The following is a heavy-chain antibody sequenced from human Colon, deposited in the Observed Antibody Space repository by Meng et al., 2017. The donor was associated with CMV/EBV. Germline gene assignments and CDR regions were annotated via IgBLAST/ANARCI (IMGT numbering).Heavy chain of an antibody. V-gene: IGHV4-39*02. CDR3: AATFTPSAPFDY. J-gene: IGHJ4*02. Sequence: SGGAVSSSSYYWAWVRQPPGRGLQWIGSLYYGGSAYYNPSLKSRATISVDTSKSLFYLHLSSVTATDTAIYYCAATFTPSAPFDYWGRGTLVTVSS. CDR2: LYYGGSA. CDR1: GGAVSSSSYY.